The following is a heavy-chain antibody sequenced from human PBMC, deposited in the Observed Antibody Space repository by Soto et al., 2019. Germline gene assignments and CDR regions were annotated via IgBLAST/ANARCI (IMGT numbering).Heavy chain of an antibody. CDR2: INPSGGST. CDR3: ARDISTPRGYSGYGTGGPYYYYGMDV. Sequence: EASVKVSCKASGYTFTSYYMHWVRQAPGQGLEWMGIINPSGGSTSYARKFQGRVTMTRDTSTSTVYMELSSLRSEDTAVYYCARDISTPRGYSGYGTGGPYYYYGMDVWGQGTTVTVSS. CDR1: GYTFTSYY. J-gene: IGHJ6*02. V-gene: IGHV1-46*01. D-gene: IGHD5-12*01.